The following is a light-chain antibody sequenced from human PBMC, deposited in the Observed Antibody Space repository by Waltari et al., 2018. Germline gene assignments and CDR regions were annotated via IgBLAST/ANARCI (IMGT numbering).Light chain of an antibody. Sequence: QSPLTQPPSPSGSPGQPVPIPCPGPGGDVGGYIYAPWYQQHPGRAPKLLIYEVSKRPSGVPHRFSASKSGDTASLTVSGLQAEDEADYYCSSYAGRNNVMFGGGTKLTVL. CDR2: EVS. CDR3: SSYAGRNNVM. J-gene: IGLJ3*02. V-gene: IGLV2-8*01. CDR1: GGDVGGYIY.